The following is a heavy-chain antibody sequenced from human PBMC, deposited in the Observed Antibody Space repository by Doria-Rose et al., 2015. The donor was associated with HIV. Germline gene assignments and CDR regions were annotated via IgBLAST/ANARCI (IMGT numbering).Heavy chain of an antibody. CDR2: TSWDSGAK. J-gene: IGHJ6*03. D-gene: IGHD3-3*01. CDR3: AKAPIIGPKYYFYMDV. CDR1: GFSFESYA. V-gene: IGHV3-9*01. Sequence: VQLVQSGGGLVQPGRSLRLSCVGSGFSFESYAMHWVLLAPGQGLEWVAGTSWDSGAKGNADSVEGRFTISRDNAKKSVYLEMRSLRPEDTAFYYCAKAPIIGPKYYFYMDVWGKGTSVTVSS.